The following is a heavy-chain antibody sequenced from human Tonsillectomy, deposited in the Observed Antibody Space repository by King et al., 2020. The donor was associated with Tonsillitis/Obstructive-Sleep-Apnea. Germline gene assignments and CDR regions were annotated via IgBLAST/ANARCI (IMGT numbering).Heavy chain of an antibody. D-gene: IGHD2-2*01. Sequence: ESGGGLVQPGGSLRLSCAASGFTFSSSWMSWVRQAPGKWLEWVANIKQDGSEKYYVDSVTGRFTISRDNAENSLYLQMNSLRGEDTAVYYCARDLYCSTIDCYQGSGVFDYWGQGSLVTVSS. J-gene: IGHJ4*02. CDR2: IKQDGSEK. V-gene: IGHV3-7*03. CDR3: ARDLYCSTIDCYQGSGVFDY. CDR1: GFTFSSSW.